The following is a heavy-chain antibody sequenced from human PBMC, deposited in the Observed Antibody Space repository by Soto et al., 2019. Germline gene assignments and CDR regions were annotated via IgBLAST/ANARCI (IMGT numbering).Heavy chain of an antibody. CDR2: ISAYNGNT. Sequence: QVPLVQSGAEVKKPGASVKVSCKASGYTFTSYGISWVRQAPGQGLEWMGWISAYNGNTNYAQKLQGRVTMTTDTSTSTAYMELRSLRSDDTAVYYCARHKDTMVRGVGWFDPWGQGTLVTVSS. CDR1: GYTFTSYG. J-gene: IGHJ5*02. CDR3: ARHKDTMVRGVGWFDP. V-gene: IGHV1-18*01. D-gene: IGHD3-10*01.